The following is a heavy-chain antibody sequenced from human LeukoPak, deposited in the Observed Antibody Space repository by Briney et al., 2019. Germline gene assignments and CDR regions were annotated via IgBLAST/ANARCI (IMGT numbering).Heavy chain of an antibody. D-gene: IGHD3-22*01. J-gene: IGHJ4*02. V-gene: IGHV3-30*02. CDR3: EKDEGYYYDSSGYYYADY. Sequence: GGSLRLSCAASGVTFSSYGMHWVRQAPGKGLEWVAFIRYDGSNKYYADSVKVRFTISRDNYENTMYLQMNSLRAEDTAVYYCEKDEGYYYDSSGYYYADYWGQGTLVTVSS. CDR1: GVTFSSYG. CDR2: IRYDGSNK.